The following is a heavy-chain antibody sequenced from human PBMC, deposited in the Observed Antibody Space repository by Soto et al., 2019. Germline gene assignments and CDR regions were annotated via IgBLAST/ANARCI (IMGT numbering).Heavy chain of an antibody. CDR1: GGTFSSYA. V-gene: IGHV1-69*13. J-gene: IGHJ3*02. CDR2: IIPIFGTA. D-gene: IGHD4-17*01. CDR3: ARVGGYGGNSPDAFDI. Sequence: SVKVSCKASGGTFSSYAISWVRQAPGQGLEWMGGIIPIFGTANYAQKFQGRVTITADESTSTAYMELSSLRSEDTAVYYCARVGGYGGNSPDAFDIWGHGTMVTVSS.